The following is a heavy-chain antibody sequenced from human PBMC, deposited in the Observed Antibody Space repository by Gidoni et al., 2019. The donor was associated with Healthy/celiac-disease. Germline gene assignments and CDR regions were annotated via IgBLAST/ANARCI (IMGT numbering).Heavy chain of an antibody. V-gene: IGHV1-8*01. J-gene: IGHJ6*02. CDR2: MNPNSGNT. CDR3: ARGGRLDYDFWTHYTNYYYYCGMDV. D-gene: IGHD3-3*01. CDR1: GYTFTSYD. Sequence: QVQLVQSGAEVKTPGASVKVSCKASGYTFTSYDINWVRQATGHGLEWMGWMNPNSGNTGYAQKFQGRVTMTRNTSISTAYMELSSLRSEDTAVYYCARGGRLDYDFWTHYTNYYYYCGMDVWGQGTTVTVSS.